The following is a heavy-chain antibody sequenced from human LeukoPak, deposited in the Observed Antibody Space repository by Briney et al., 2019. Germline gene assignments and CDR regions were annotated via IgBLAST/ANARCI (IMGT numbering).Heavy chain of an antibody. V-gene: IGHV3-9*01. J-gene: IGHJ5*02. Sequence: GGSLRLSCAASGFTFDDYAMHWVRQAPGKGLEWVSGISWNSGSIGYADSVKGRFTISRDNAKNSLYLQMNSLRAEDTALYYCAKDAGLSITMVRYNRFDPWGQGTLVTVSS. CDR2: ISWNSGSI. CDR3: AKDAGLSITMVRYNRFDP. CDR1: GFTFDDYA. D-gene: IGHD3-10*01.